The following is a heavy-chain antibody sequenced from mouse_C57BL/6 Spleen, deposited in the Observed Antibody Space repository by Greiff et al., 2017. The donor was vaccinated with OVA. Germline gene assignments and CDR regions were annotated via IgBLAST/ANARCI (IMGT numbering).Heavy chain of an antibody. V-gene: IGHV1-64*01. CDR2: IHPNSGST. CDR1: GYTFTSYW. Sequence: VQLQQPWAELVKPGASVKLSCKASGYTFTSYWMHWVKQRPGQGLEWIGMIHPNSGSTNYNEKFKSKATLTVDKSSSTAYMQLSSLTSEDSAVYYCASDYDYLLRYWGQGTTLTVSS. J-gene: IGHJ2*01. D-gene: IGHD2-4*01. CDR3: ASDYDYLLRY.